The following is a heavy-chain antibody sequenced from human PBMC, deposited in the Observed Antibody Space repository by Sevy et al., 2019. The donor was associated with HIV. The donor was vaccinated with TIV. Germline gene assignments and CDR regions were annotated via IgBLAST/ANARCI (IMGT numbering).Heavy chain of an antibody. Sequence: GGSLRLSCAASGFTFSRYSMNWVRQAPGKGLEWISYISGNSAAIYCADSVKGRFTVSRDNDNDALYLQLNSLRYDDTALYYCARGPDCGGDCDIGFYYPLDVWGQGTTVTVSS. J-gene: IGHJ6*02. CDR3: ARGPDCGGDCDIGFYYPLDV. CDR2: ISGNSAAI. V-gene: IGHV3-48*02. D-gene: IGHD2-21*02. CDR1: GFTFSRYS.